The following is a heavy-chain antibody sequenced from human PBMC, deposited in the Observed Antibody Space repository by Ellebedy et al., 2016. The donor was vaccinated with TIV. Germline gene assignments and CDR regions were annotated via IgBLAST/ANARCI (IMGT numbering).Heavy chain of an antibody. CDR1: GYTFTSYD. Sequence: ASVKVSCXASGYTFTSYDINWVRQAPGQGLEWMGIINPSGGSTSYAQKFQGRVTMTRDTSTSTVYMELSSLRSEDTAVYYCARDSPPEALWFGELLADYYYYYGMDVWGQGTTVTVSS. V-gene: IGHV1-46*01. CDR3: ARDSPPEALWFGELLADYYYYYGMDV. CDR2: INPSGGST. J-gene: IGHJ6*02. D-gene: IGHD3-10*01.